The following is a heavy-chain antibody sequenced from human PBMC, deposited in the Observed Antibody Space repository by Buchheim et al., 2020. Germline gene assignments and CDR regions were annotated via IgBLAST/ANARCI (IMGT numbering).Heavy chain of an antibody. Sequence: QVQLVQSGAEVKKPGASVKVSCKASGYTFTGYYMHWVRQAPGQGLEWMGIINPSGGSTSYAQKFQGRVTMTRDTSTSTVYMELSSLRSEDTAVYYCAREGSLGIAAAGTYYYYYGMDVWGQGTT. V-gene: IGHV1-46*03. D-gene: IGHD6-13*01. J-gene: IGHJ6*02. CDR2: INPSGGST. CDR1: GYTFTGYY. CDR3: AREGSLGIAAAGTYYYYYGMDV.